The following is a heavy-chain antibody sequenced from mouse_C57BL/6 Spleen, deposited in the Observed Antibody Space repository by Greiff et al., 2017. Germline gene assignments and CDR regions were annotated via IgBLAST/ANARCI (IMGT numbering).Heavy chain of an antibody. CDR1: GFTFSDYY. V-gene: IGHV5-16*01. CDR2: INYDGSST. CDR3: ARDGTSYWYFDV. J-gene: IGHJ1*03. Sequence: EVKVEESEGGLVQPGSSIKLSCTASGFTFSDYYMAWVRQVPEKGLEWVANINYDGSSTYYLDSLKSRFIISRDNAKNILYLQMSSLKSEDTATYYCARDGTSYWYFDVWGTGTTVTVSS.